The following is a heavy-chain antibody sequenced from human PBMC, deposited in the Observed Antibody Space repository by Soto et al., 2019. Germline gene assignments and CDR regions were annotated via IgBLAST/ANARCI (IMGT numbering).Heavy chain of an antibody. CDR2: TSGSGSNT. V-gene: IGHV3-23*01. D-gene: IGHD2-15*01. CDR1: GFTFSSYA. CDR3: AARRYCSGGSCYCPDY. Sequence: EVQLLESGGDLVQPGGSLRLSCAASGFTFSSYAMSCVRQAPGKGLEWVSVTSGSGSNTYYADSVKGRFTISRDNSKNTLYLQMNSLRAEDTAVYYCAARRYCSGGSCYCPDYWGQGTLVTVSS. J-gene: IGHJ4*02.